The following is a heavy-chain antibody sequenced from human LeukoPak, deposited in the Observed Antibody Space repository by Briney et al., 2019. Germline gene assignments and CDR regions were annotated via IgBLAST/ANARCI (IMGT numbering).Heavy chain of an antibody. CDR3: ARSSGSYWASAFDI. J-gene: IGHJ3*02. D-gene: IGHD1-26*01. Sequence: GGSLRLSCAASGFTFSSYTMNWVRQAPGKGLEWVSSISDSGKYIYYADSVKGRFTISRDNAKNSLYLQMNSLRAEDTAVYYCARSSGSYWASAFDIWGQGTMVTVSS. V-gene: IGHV3-21*01. CDR2: ISDSGKYI. CDR1: GFTFSSYT.